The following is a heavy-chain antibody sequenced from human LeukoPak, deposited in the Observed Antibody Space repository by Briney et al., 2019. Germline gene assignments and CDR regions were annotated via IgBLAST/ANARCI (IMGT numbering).Heavy chain of an antibody. D-gene: IGHD4-11*01. V-gene: IGHV3-74*01. CDR3: ATLTVTSGDLDY. Sequence: GGSLRLSSAASGFTFSNSWMHWVRQVPGKGLVWVSRIKTDGSITNYADSVKGRFTISRDNAKNTLYLQMNSLRAEDTAVYYCATLTVTSGDLDYWGQGTLVTVSS. J-gene: IGHJ4*02. CDR1: GFTFSNSW. CDR2: IKTDGSIT.